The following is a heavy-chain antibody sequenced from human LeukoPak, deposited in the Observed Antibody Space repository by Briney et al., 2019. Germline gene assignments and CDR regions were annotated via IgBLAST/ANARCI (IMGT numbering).Heavy chain of an antibody. CDR1: GGSISSGGYS. CDR2: INHSGST. J-gene: IGHJ4*02. D-gene: IGHD6-6*01. Sequence: SQTLSLTCAVSGGSISSGGYSWSWIRQPPGKGLEWIGEINHSGSTNYNPSLKSRVTISVDTSKNQFSLKLSSVTAADTAVYYCARGGIAARRYFDYWGQGTLVTVSS. CDR3: ARGGIAARRYFDY. V-gene: IGHV4-30-2*01.